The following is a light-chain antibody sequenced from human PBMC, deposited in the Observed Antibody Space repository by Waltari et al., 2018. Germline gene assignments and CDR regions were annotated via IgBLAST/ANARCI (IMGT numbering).Light chain of an antibody. CDR3: SSYTSSSILYV. J-gene: IGLJ1*01. CDR1: SSDVGGYNY. V-gene: IGLV2-14*01. Sequence: QSALTQPASVSGSPGQSITISCPGTSSDVGGYNYVPWYQQHPGKAPKLMIYDVSKRPSGVSNRFSGSKSGNTASLTISGLQAEDEADYYCSSYTSSSILYVFGTGTKVTVL. CDR2: DVS.